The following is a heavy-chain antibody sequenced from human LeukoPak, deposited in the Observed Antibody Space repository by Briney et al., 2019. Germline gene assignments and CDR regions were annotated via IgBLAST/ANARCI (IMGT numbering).Heavy chain of an antibody. Sequence: ASVTVSCKASGYTFTRYYMHWLRQAPGQGLEWMGWINPNSGGTNYAQKFQGTVTMTRDTSISTAYMGRSRVRSDDTAVYYCARAGGHPPFDYWGQGTLVTVSS. CDR2: INPNSGGT. J-gene: IGHJ4*02. CDR1: GYTFTRYY. V-gene: IGHV1-2*02. CDR3: ARAGGHPPFDY.